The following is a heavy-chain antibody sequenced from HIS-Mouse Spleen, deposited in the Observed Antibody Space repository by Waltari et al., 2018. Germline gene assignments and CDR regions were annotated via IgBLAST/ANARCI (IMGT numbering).Heavy chain of an antibody. J-gene: IGHJ2*01. Sequence: QLQLQESGPGLVKPSATLSLTCTVAGGSISSSSYSWGWIHQPPGKGLEWIGSIYYSGSTYYNPALKSRVTISVDTSKNQFSLKLSSVTAADTAVYYCAREIPYSSSWYDWYFDLWGRGTLVTVSS. CDR2: IYYSGST. D-gene: IGHD6-13*01. CDR3: AREIPYSSSWYDWYFDL. V-gene: IGHV4-39*07. CDR1: GGSISSSSYS.